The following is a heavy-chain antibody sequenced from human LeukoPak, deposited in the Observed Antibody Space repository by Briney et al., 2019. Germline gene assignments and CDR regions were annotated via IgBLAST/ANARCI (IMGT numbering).Heavy chain of an antibody. CDR3: AREGMQGFGEKAFDF. CDR1: GYTFTAYY. Sequence: ASVKVSCKTSGYTFTAYYMHWVRQAPGQGLEWMGWINPISGDTNCAEKFQGRVTMTRDTPISAGYMELSRLRFDDTAVYYCAREGMQGFGEKAFDFWGQGTMVTVSS. CDR2: INPISGDT. D-gene: IGHD3-10*01. J-gene: IGHJ3*01. V-gene: IGHV1-2*02.